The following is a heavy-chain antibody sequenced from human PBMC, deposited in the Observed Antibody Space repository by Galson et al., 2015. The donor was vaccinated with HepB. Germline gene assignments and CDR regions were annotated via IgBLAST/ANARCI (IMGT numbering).Heavy chain of an antibody. V-gene: IGHV3-21*01. CDR1: GFTFSSYS. J-gene: IGHJ2*01. CDR3: ARVVGGVVAAYRYWYFDL. D-gene: IGHD2-15*01. Sequence: SLRLSCAASGFTFSSYSMNWVRQAPGKGLEWVSSISSSSSYIYYADSVKGRFTISRDNAKNSLYLRMNSLRAEDTAVYYCARVVGGVVAAYRYWYFDLWGRGTLVTVSS. CDR2: ISSSSSYI.